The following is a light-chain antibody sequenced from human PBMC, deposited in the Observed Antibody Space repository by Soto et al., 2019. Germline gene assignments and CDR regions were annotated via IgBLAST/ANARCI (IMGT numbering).Light chain of an antibody. CDR3: QQYNNWPPT. Sequence: EIVMTQSPATLSVSPGERATLSCRASQSVSSNLAWYQQQPGQSPRLLISGASTRATAFPARFSGSGSGTEFTLTSSRLQSEDFAVYYCQQYNNWPPTFGQGTKVEIK. V-gene: IGKV3-15*01. CDR2: GAS. CDR1: QSVSSN. J-gene: IGKJ1*01.